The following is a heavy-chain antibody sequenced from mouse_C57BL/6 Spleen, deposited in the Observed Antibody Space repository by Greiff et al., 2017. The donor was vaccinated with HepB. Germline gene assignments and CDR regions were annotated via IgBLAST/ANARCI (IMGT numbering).Heavy chain of an antibody. CDR3: ARERGYAMDY. CDR1: GYAFSSYW. Sequence: VKLMESGAELVKPGASVKISCKASGYAFSSYWMNWVKQRPGKGLEWIGQIYPGDGDTNYNGKFKGKATLTADKSSSTAYMQLSSLTSEDSAVYFCARERGYAMDYWGQGTSVTVSS. CDR2: IYPGDGDT. J-gene: IGHJ4*01. V-gene: IGHV1-80*01.